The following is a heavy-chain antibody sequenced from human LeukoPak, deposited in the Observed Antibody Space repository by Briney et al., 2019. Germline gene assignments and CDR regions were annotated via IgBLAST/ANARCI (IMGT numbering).Heavy chain of an antibody. CDR1: GYTFASYY. J-gene: IGHJ4*02. D-gene: IGHD6-19*01. CDR3: ARYSSGWPIPEYYFDY. V-gene: IGHV1-46*01. CDR2: INPSGGST. Sequence: ASVKVSCKASGYTFASYYMHWVRQAPGQGLEWMGIINPSGGSTSYAQKFQGRVTMTRDTSTSTVYMELSSLRSEDTAVYYCARYSSGWPIPEYYFDYWGQGTLVTVSS.